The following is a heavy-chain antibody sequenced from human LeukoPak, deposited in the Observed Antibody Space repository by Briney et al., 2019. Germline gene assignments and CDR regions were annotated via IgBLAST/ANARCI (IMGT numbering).Heavy chain of an antibody. V-gene: IGHV4-34*01. J-gene: IGHJ6*02. CDR2: INHSGST. Sequence: PSETLSLTCAVYGGSFSGYYWSWIRQPPGKGLEWIGEINHSGSTNYNPSLKSRVTISVDTSKNQFSLKLSSVTAADTAVYYCASSSLGYYYYYGMGVWGQGTTVTVSS. CDR3: ASSSLGYYYYYGMGV. D-gene: IGHD6-6*01. CDR1: GGSFSGYY.